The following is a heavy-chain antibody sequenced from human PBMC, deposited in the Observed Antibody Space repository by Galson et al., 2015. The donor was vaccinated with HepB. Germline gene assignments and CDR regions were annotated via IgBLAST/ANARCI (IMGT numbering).Heavy chain of an antibody. CDR2: IYYSGST. Sequence: TLSLTCTVSGGSISSGGYYWRWIRQHPGKGLEWIGFIYYSGSTYYNPSLKSRVSISVDTSKNQFSLKLSSVTAADTAVYYCARGRSSPTYYYDSAGYSKYYFDYWGQGTLATVSS. V-gene: IGHV4-31*03. CDR1: GGSISSGGYY. J-gene: IGHJ4*02. D-gene: IGHD3-22*01. CDR3: ARGRSSPTYYYDSAGYSKYYFDY.